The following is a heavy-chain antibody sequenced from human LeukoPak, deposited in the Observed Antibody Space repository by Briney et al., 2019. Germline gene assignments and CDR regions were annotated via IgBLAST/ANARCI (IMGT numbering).Heavy chain of an antibody. V-gene: IGHV1-69*13. CDR1: GGTFSSYA. CDR2: IIPIFGTA. J-gene: IGHJ5*02. Sequence: TSVKVSCKASGGTFSSYAISWVRQAPGQGLEWMGGIIPIFGTANYAQKFQGRVTITADESTSTAYMELRSLRSDDTAVYYCARDRRVGVYGDYFDPWGQGTLVTVSS. D-gene: IGHD4-17*01. CDR3: ARDRRVGVYGDYFDP.